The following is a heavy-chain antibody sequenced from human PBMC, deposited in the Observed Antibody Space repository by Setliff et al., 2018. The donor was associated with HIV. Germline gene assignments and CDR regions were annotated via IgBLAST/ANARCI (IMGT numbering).Heavy chain of an antibody. CDR1: GSSMRNYY. D-gene: IGHD2-8*01. CDR2: IYASGST. J-gene: IGHJ6*03. CDR3: ARDSYAVAYYYTDV. V-gene: IGHV4-4*07. Sequence: SETLSLTCNVSGSSMRNYYRSWIRQSAGKGMEWIGRIYASGSTNYNSSLKSRVTMSVDTTKNQLTLKLSSVTAADTAVYYCARDSYAVAYYYTDVWGEGTTVTVSS.